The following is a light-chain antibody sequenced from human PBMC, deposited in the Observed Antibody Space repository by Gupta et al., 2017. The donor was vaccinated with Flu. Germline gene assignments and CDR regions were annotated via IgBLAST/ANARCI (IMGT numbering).Light chain of an antibody. CDR3: VLYMGSGIWV. CDR1: SGSVSTSYY. J-gene: IGLJ3*02. V-gene: IGLV8-61*01. CDR2: STN. Sequence: QTVVTQEPSVSVSPGGTVTLTCSLSSGSVSTSYYPSWYQQTPGQAPRTLIYSTNTRSSGVPARFSGSILGNKAALTITGAQADDESDYYCVLYMGSGIWVFGGGTKLTVL.